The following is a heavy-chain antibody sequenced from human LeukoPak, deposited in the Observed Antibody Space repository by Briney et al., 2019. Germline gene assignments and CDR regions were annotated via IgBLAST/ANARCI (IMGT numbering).Heavy chain of an antibody. V-gene: IGHV4-39*01. CDR1: GDSISSNSYY. CDR3: ARAGIAVAGTRPNWFDP. Sequence: SETLSLTCTVSGDSISSNSYYWGWIRQPPGKGLEWIGSIYYSGSTYNNPSLKSRVTISVDTSKNQFSLKLNSLTAADTAVYYCARAGIAVAGTRPNWFDPWGQGTLVTVSS. CDR2: IYYSGST. J-gene: IGHJ5*02. D-gene: IGHD6-19*01.